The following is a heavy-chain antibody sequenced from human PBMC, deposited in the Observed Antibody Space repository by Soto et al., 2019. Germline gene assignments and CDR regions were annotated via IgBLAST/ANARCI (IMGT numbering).Heavy chain of an antibody. J-gene: IGHJ4*02. Sequence: PGGSLRLSCAASGFTFSGSAMHWVRQASGKGLEWVGRIRDKANSYATAYTASVKGRFTISGDDSKNTAYLQMNSLKTEDMAVYYCTRLYCGGDCDFDSWGQGTLVTVSS. V-gene: IGHV3-73*01. CDR3: TRLYCGGDCDFDS. CDR1: GFTFSGSA. D-gene: IGHD2-21*02. CDR2: IRDKANSYAT.